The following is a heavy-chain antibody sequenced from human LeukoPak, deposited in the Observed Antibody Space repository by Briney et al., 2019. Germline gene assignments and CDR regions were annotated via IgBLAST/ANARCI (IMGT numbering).Heavy chain of an antibody. Sequence: PGGSLRLSCADSGSTFSSYAMSWVRQAPGKGLEWVSGISDSGDITYYADSVKGRFTISRDNSKNTLYVQMNSLRVEDTAVYYCTKDRRGGSYYAATLDIWGQGTMVTVSS. CDR1: GSTFSSYA. D-gene: IGHD1-26*01. V-gene: IGHV3-23*01. CDR3: TKDRRGGSYYAATLDI. J-gene: IGHJ3*02. CDR2: ISDSGDIT.